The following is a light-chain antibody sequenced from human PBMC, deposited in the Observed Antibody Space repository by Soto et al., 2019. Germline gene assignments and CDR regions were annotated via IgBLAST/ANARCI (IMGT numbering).Light chain of an antibody. J-gene: IGLJ2*01. V-gene: IGLV2-14*01. Sequence: QSALTQPASVSGSPGQSITISCSGTSSDVGGYNYVSWYQQHPGKAPKLMIYDVSNRASGVSNRFSGSKSGNTAFLTISGLQAEDEADYYCCSYTSSSTLVVFGGGTKLTVL. CDR1: SSDVGGYNY. CDR2: DVS. CDR3: CSYTSSSTLVV.